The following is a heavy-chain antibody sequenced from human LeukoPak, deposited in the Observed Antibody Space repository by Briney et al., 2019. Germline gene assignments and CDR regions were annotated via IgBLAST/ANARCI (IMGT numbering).Heavy chain of an antibody. CDR2: ISYSGNT. J-gene: IGHJ6*02. D-gene: IGHD2-2*01. CDR1: GVSISSGDYH. CDR3: AREKVPENNYYYGMDV. Sequence: SQTLSLTCTVSGVSISSGDYHWNWIRQPPGRGLEWIGYISYSGNTYYNPSLKSRLTISLDTSRSQISLRLSSVTAADTTVYYCAREKVPENNYYYGMDVWGQGTTVTVSS. V-gene: IGHV4-30-4*01.